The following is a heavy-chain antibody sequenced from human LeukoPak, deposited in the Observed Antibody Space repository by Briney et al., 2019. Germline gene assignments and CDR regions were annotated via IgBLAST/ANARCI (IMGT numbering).Heavy chain of an antibody. CDR1: GFTFSGSA. V-gene: IGHV3-73*01. CDR2: IRSKANSYAT. Sequence: GGSLRLSCAASGFTFSGSAMHWVRQASGKGLEWVGRIRSKANSYATAYAASVKGRFTISRDDSKNTAYLQMNSLKTEDTAVYYCAKDGQKYYYYGMDVWGQGTTVTVSS. J-gene: IGHJ6*02. CDR3: AKDGQKYYYYGMDV.